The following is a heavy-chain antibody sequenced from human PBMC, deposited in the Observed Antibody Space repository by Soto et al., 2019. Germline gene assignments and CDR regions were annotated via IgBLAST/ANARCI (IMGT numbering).Heavy chain of an antibody. CDR2: INPTSGGT. CDR1: GYTFAAYY. D-gene: IGHD4-17*01. CDR3: DRDPDYGDYWGYFFDS. Sequence: QVQLVQSGAEVKKPGASVKVSCKTSGYTFAAYYIHWIRQAPGQGLEWMGWINPTSGGTVYAQNFQNRVTMTSDTSISTAYMELRRLNSDDTAVYYCDRDPDYGDYWGYFFDSWGQGTPVTVSS. J-gene: IGHJ4*02. V-gene: IGHV1-2*02.